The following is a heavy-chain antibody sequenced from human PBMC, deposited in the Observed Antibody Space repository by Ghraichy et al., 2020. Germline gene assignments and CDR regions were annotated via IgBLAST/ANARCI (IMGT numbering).Heavy chain of an antibody. D-gene: IGHD1-26*01. CDR1: GFTFSSYG. CDR2: ISYDGSTR. CDR3: AKAALYSGTYGYFDY. Sequence: SLNISCAASGFTFSSYGMHWVRQAPGKGLEWVAVISYDGSTRYHGDSVRGRFTISRDNSKNTLYLQMNSLRTEDTAVYYCAKAALYSGTYGYFDYWGQGTLVTVSS. J-gene: IGHJ4*02. V-gene: IGHV3-30*18.